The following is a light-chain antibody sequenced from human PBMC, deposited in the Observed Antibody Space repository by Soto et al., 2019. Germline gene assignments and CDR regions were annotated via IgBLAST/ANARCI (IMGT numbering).Light chain of an antibody. CDR3: QQYGSSPPWT. J-gene: IGKJ1*01. CDR1: ESVASNY. CDR2: GAS. V-gene: IGKV3-20*01. Sequence: EIVLTQSPCTLSLSPGERATLSCSASESVASNYLAWYQHNPGQAPRLLFFGASNRATGIPARFSGSGSGTDFTLTISRLEPEDFAVYYCQQYGSSPPWTFGQGTKVDIK.